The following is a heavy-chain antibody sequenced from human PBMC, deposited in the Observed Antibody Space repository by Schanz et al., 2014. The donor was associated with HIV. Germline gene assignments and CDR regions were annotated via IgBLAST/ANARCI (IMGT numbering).Heavy chain of an antibody. D-gene: IGHD3-3*01. V-gene: IGHV1-46*01. J-gene: IGHJ6*02. CDR2: INPSGGST. Sequence: QVQLVQSGAEVKKPGASVKVSCKASGYTFSSYYFHWVRQAPGQGLEWMAVINPSGGSTAYAQKFQGRVTLTRDTSTSTVDMELSSLRSEDTAVYYCAREGGITMFGVDILTHLSVGGMDVWGQGTTVTVAS. CDR3: AREGGITMFGVDILTHLSVGGMDV. CDR1: GYTFSSYY.